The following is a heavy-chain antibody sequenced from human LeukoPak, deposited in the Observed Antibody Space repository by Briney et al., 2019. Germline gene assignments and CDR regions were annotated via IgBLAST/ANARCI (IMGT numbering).Heavy chain of an antibody. CDR3: ARGDYYGSRGDY. D-gene: IGHD3-10*01. V-gene: IGHV3-74*01. CDR1: GFTFSSYW. Sequence: GGSLRLSCAASGFTFSSYWMHWVRQAPGKGLVWVSCIKGDGSSANYADSVKGRFTISRDNAKNTLYLQMNSLRAEDTAVYYCARGDYYGSRGDYWGQGTLVTVSS. J-gene: IGHJ4*02. CDR2: IKGDGSSA.